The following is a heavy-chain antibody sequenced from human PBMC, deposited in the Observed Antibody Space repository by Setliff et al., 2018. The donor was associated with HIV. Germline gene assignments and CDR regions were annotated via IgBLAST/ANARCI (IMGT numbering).Heavy chain of an antibody. CDR1: GFTFSAHG. V-gene: IGHV3-30*02. J-gene: IGHJ6*02. CDR3: ATGGMAAAGPGGGHGLDV. CDR2: INYDESYE. D-gene: IGHD6-13*01. Sequence: GGSLRLSCAASGFTFSAHGMHWVRQAPGKGLEWVAFINYDESYEYYADSVKGRVTITRDNSANTVDLQMNSLRAEDTALYYCATGGMAAAGPGGGHGLDVWGQGTTVTVSS.